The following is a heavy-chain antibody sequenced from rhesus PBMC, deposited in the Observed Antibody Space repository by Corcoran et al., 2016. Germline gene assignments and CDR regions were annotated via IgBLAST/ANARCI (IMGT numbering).Heavy chain of an antibody. CDR1: GVSISDDS. D-gene: IGHD4-29*01. Sequence: QVQLQESGPGMVKPSETLSLTCAVSGVSISDDSRWNWIRQPPGKGLEWIGHISSGGSNYLNPSLKSRVTLSVDTSKNQFSLKLSSVTAADTAVYYCARHDWGSSYSFDYWGQGVLVTVSS. V-gene: IGHV4S14*01. J-gene: IGHJ4*01. CDR2: ISSGGSN. CDR3: ARHDWGSSYSFDY.